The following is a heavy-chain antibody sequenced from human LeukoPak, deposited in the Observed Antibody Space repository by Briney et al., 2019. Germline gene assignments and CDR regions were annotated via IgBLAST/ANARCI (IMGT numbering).Heavy chain of an antibody. D-gene: IGHD3-10*01. V-gene: IGHV1-2*02. CDR1: GYTFTDYY. Sequence: ASVKVSCKASGYTFTDYYIHWVRQAPGKGLEWMGWINPNSGGTNSAQNFQGRVTVTWDTSISTAYMELSSLKSDDTAIYYCARDNRRYGSGSYFHYWGQGTLVTVS. J-gene: IGHJ4*02. CDR2: INPNSGGT. CDR3: ARDNRRYGSGSYFHY.